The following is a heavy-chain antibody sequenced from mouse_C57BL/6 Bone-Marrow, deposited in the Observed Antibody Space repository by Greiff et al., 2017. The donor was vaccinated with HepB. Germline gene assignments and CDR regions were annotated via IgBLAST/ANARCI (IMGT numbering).Heavy chain of an antibody. Sequence: VKVVESGPELVKPGASVKLSCKASGYTFTSYDINWVKQRPGQGLEWIGWIYPRDGSTKYNEKFKGKATLTVDTSSSTAYMELHSLTSEDSAVYFCARPGSSYWFAYWGQGTLVTVSA. CDR3: ARPGSSYWFAY. D-gene: IGHD1-1*01. J-gene: IGHJ3*01. V-gene: IGHV1-85*01. CDR2: IYPRDGST. CDR1: GYTFTSYD.